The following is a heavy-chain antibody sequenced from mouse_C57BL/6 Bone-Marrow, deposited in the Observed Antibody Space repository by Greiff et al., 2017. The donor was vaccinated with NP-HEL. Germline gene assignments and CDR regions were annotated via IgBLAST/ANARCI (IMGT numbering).Heavy chain of an antibody. CDR3: AHEYGWYFDV. V-gene: IGHV1-64*01. J-gene: IGHJ1*03. CDR2: IHPNSGST. Sequence: QVQLKQPGAELVKPGASVKLSCKASGYTFTSYWMHWVKQRPGQGLEWIGMIHPNSGSTNYNEKFKSKATLTVDKSSSTAYMQLSSLTSEDSAVYYCAHEYGWYFDVWGTGTTVTVSS. D-gene: IGHD1-1*01. CDR1: GYTFTSYW.